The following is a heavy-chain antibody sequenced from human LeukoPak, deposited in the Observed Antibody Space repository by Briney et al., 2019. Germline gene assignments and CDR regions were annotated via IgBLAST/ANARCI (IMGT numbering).Heavy chain of an antibody. CDR3: ANGLGYCSSISCYDQVY. V-gene: IGHV3-23*01. CDR1: GFTFSSYA. CDR2: ISGSGDST. Sequence: PGGSLRLSCAASGFTFSSYAMSWVRQAPGKGLEWVSAISGSGDSTYYADSVKGRFTISRDNSKNTLYLQMNSLRAEDTAVYYCANGLGYCSSISCYDQVYWGQGTLVTVSS. D-gene: IGHD2-2*01. J-gene: IGHJ4*02.